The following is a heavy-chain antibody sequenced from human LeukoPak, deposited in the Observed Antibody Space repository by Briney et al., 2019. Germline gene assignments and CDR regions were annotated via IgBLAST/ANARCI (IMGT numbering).Heavy chain of an antibody. CDR1: GSTFSSYA. J-gene: IGHJ4*02. V-gene: IGHV3-23*01. CDR2: ISGSAGST. Sequence: GGSLRLSCAASGSTFSSYAMSWVRQAPGKGLEWVSAISGSAGSTYYADSVKGRFTISGDNSKNTLYLQMNSLKTEDTGLYYCTTDRDLYDILTGLPGFDYWGQGTLVSVSS. D-gene: IGHD3-9*01. CDR3: TTDRDLYDILTGLPGFDY.